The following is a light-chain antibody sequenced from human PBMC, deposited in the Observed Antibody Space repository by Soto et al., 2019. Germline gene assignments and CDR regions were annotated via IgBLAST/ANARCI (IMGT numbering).Light chain of an antibody. Sequence: ELVLTQSPATLSLSPGERVTLSCRASQGVSNSLAWYQQKPGQPPRLLIYDVSNRATGIPARFSGSGSGTDFTLTITSLEPEDFAVYFCHQRYNWPRVTFGQGTRLEIK. V-gene: IGKV3-11*01. CDR1: QGVSNS. CDR3: HQRYNWPRVT. J-gene: IGKJ5*01. CDR2: DVS.